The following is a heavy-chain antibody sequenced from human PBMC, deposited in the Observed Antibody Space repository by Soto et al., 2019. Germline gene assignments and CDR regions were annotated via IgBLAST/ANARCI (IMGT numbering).Heavy chain of an antibody. CDR3: AKDRRGPLLYWYFAL. Sequence: EVQLLESGGGLVQPGGSLRLSCAASGFTFSSYAMSWVRQAPGKGLEWVSAISGSGGSTYYADSVKGRFTISRDNSQNTLYLKMNSLRAEDTAVYYCAKDRRGPLLYWYFALWGRGTLVTVSS. D-gene: IGHD2-15*01. V-gene: IGHV3-23*01. CDR1: GFTFSSYA. CDR2: ISGSGGST. J-gene: IGHJ2*01.